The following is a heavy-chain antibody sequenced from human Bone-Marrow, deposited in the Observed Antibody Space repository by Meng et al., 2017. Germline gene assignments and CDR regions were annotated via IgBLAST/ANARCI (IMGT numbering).Heavy chain of an antibody. CDR3: ARDSGSYLGRGFGDY. Sequence: KISCAASGFTFSSYGMHWVRQAPGQGLEWMGWINPNSGGTNYAQKFQGRVTMTRDTSISTAYMELSRLRSDDTAVYYCARDSGSYLGRGFGDYWGQGTLVTVSS. J-gene: IGHJ4*02. V-gene: IGHV1-2*02. CDR2: INPNSGGT. D-gene: IGHD1-26*01. CDR1: GFTFSSYG.